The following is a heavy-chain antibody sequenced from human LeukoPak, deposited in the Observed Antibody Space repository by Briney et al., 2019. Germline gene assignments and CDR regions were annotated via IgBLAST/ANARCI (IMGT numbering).Heavy chain of an antibody. CDR3: ARVEGVVVITPVDY. CDR1: GYTFTNYA. CDR2: FSAYNGHT. V-gene: IGHV1-18*01. J-gene: IGHJ4*02. Sequence: ASVKDSSKASGYTFTNYAVSWVRQAPGQGLEWMGWFSAYNGHTSYAQNLQGRVTMTTDTSTSTAYMELRSLRSDDTAVYYCARVEGVVVITPVDYCRQGTLVTVSS. D-gene: IGHD3-22*01.